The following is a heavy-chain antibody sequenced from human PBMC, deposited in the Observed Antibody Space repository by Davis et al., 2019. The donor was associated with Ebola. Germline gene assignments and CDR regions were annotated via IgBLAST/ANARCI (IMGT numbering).Heavy chain of an antibody. CDR1: GFTFSSYA. Sequence: GGSLRLSCAASGFTFSSYAMSWVRQAPGKGLEWVSAISGSGGSTYYADSVKGRFTISRDNSKNTLYLQMNSLRAEDTAVYYCERTSTRDGYNSIDYWGQGTLVTVSS. J-gene: IGHJ4*02. CDR3: ERTSTRDGYNSIDY. D-gene: IGHD5-24*01. V-gene: IGHV3-23*01. CDR2: ISGSGGST.